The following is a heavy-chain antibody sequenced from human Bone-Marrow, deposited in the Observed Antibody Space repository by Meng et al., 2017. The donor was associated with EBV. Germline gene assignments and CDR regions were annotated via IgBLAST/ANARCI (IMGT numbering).Heavy chain of an antibody. Sequence: VHMQVAGPGLVKPWGLLSTSCAVPGGSISHSTWRSWVRQPPGKGLEWIGEIYHSGSTNYNPSLKSRVTISVDKSKNQFSLKLSSVTAADTAVYYCARDLANDYGDYYFDYWGQGSLVTVSS. J-gene: IGHJ4*02. D-gene: IGHD4-17*01. CDR1: GGSISHSTW. CDR3: ARDLANDYGDYYFDY. V-gene: IGHV4-4*02. CDR2: IYHSGST.